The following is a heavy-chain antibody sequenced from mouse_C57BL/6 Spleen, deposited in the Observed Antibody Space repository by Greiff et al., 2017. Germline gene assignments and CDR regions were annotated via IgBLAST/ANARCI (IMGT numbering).Heavy chain of an antibody. V-gene: IGHV2-2*01. J-gene: IGHJ3*01. Sequence: VQLQQSGPGLVQPSQSLSITCTVSGFSLTSYGVHWVRQSPGKGLAWLGVIWSGGSTDNSAAFISRWSIRKDNSKSQVFFKMNGLQADETAIYYCATQTGFAYWGQGTLVTVSA. CDR2: IWSGGST. D-gene: IGHD4-1*01. CDR3: ATQTGFAY. CDR1: GFSLTSYG.